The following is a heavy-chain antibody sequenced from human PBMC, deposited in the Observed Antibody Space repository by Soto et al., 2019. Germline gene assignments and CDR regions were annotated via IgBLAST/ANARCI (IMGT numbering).Heavy chain of an antibody. CDR3: ARYLYDNLGYVYGMDV. D-gene: IGHD2-2*03. CDR2: IYYSGSS. Sequence: QVQLQESGPGLVKPSDSLSLTCVVSGYPISSSNWWGWIRQSPGKGLEWIGDIYYSGSSFYNPSLKNRVTMSVDTSKNQFSLKLSSVTAVDTAVYYCARYLYDNLGYVYGMDVWGQGTTVTVSS. CDR1: GYPISSSNW. J-gene: IGHJ6*02. V-gene: IGHV4-28*01.